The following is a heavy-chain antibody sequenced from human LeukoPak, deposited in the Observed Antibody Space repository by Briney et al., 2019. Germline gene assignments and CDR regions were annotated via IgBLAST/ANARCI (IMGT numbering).Heavy chain of an antibody. CDR1: GLTFSDVW. J-gene: IGHJ4*02. V-gene: IGHV3-21*01. Sequence: GGSLRLSCAASGLTFSDVWMSWVRQAPGKGLEWVSSISSSSSYIYYADSVKGRFTISRDNAKNSLYLQMNSLRAEDTAVYYCATDWRTPLDYWGQGTLVTVSS. CDR2: ISSSSSYI. D-gene: IGHD3-3*01. CDR3: ATDWRTPLDY.